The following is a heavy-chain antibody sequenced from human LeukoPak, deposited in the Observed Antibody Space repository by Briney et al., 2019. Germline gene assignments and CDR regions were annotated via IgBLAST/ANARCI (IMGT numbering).Heavy chain of an antibody. J-gene: IGHJ4*02. V-gene: IGHV3-15*01. CDR2: FKSKTDGGTT. CDR1: GFTFSNAW. D-gene: IGHD4-11*01. Sequence: GGSLRLSCAASGFTFSNAWMSWVRQAPGKGLEWVGRFKSKTDGGTTDYAAPVKGRFTISRDDSKNTLYLQMNSLKTEDTAVYYCTTFIMTTDDDYWGQGTLVTVSS. CDR3: TTFIMTTDDDY.